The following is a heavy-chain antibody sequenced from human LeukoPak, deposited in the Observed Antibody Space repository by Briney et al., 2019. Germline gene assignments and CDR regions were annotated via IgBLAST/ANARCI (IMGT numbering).Heavy chain of an antibody. CDR1: GFTFNSYW. D-gene: IGHD5-18*01. Sequence: QPGGSLRLSCAVSGFTFNSYWMYWVRQAPEKGLVLVSGINSDESSTTYADSVKGRFTISRDNAKNTLHLQMNSLRAEDTSVYYCARDGYGGFDYWGQGTLVTVSS. J-gene: IGHJ4*02. CDR3: ARDGYGGFDY. CDR2: INSDESST. V-gene: IGHV3-74*01.